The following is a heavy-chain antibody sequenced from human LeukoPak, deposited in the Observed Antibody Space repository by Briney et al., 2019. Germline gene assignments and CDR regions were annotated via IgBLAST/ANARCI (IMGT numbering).Heavy chain of an antibody. Sequence: PSETLSLTCTVSGGSISSYYWSWIRQPAGKGLEWIGRIYTSGSTNYNPSLKSRVTMSVDTSKNQFSLKLSSVTAADTAVYYCAREGFKYCSSTSCYWIDPWGQGTLVTVSS. CDR3: AREGFKYCSSTSCYWIDP. J-gene: IGHJ5*02. CDR1: GGSISSYY. CDR2: IYTSGST. D-gene: IGHD2-2*01. V-gene: IGHV4-4*07.